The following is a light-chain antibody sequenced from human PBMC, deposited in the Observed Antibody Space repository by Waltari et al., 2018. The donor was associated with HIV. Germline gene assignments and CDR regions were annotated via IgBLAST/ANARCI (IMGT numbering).Light chain of an antibody. V-gene: IGKV3-15*01. Sequence: EMVVTQSPATVSVSLGERATLSCRASHSVGINLAWYQQKPGQAPRLLIYGASTRVTDIPGRFSGSASGTDFTLTISSLQSEDSAVYYCQQYSNRPPWTFGQGTKVEI. CDR2: GAS. J-gene: IGKJ1*01. CDR3: QQYSNRPPWT. CDR1: HSVGIN.